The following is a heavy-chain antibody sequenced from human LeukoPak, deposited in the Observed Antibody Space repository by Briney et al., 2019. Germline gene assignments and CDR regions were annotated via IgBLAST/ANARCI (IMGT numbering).Heavy chain of an antibody. D-gene: IGHD6-19*01. CDR3: ARALAVTGTGGFDP. CDR2: INTDGSST. J-gene: IGHJ5*02. Sequence: GGSLGLSCKALGFTLINYWRHWVRKPPGKGPGWVSRINTDGSSTSYADSVKGRFTISRDNAKNTLYLQMNSLRAEDTAVYYCARALAVTGTGGFDPWGQGTLVTVSS. V-gene: IGHV3-74*01. CDR1: GFTLINYW.